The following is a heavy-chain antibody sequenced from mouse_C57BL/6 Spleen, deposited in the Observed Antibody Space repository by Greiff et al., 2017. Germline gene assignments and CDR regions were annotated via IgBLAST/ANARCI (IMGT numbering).Heavy chain of an antibody. CDR2: INPNNGGT. J-gene: IGHJ3*01. D-gene: IGHD2-4*01. CDR3: ARTYDYDVVFAY. Sequence: EVQLQQSGPELVKPGASVKISCKASGYTFTDYYMNWVKQSHGKSLEWIGDINPNNGGTSYNQKFKGKATLTVDKSSSTAYMELRSLTSEDSAVYYCARTYDYDVVFAYWGQGTLVTVSA. V-gene: IGHV1-26*01. CDR1: GYTFTDYY.